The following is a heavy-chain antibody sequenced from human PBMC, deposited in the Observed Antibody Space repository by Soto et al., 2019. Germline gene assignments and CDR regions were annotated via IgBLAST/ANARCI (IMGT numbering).Heavy chain of an antibody. CDR2: INQNGGAM. V-gene: IGHV3-7*01. Sequence: GGSLRLSCAASGFTFSNYWMTWVRQAPGKGLEWVASINQNGGAMHYVDSVKGRFTVSRDNAKNSLYLQVNSLRAEDTAVFYCARVWNDGRFDYWGQGTLVTVSS. CDR3: ARVWNDGRFDY. D-gene: IGHD1-1*01. CDR1: GFTFSNYW. J-gene: IGHJ4*02.